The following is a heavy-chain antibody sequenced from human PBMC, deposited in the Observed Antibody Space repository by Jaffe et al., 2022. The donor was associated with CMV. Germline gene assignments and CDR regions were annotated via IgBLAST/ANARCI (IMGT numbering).Heavy chain of an antibody. CDR3: ARTFGDPYYFDY. Sequence: QLQLQESGPGLVKPSETLSLTCTVSGGSISDTRYFWGWIRQPPGKGLEWIGSFSYTRSTYYHPSLKSRVTVSVDTSKSQFSLKLTSVTATDTAVYYCARTFGDPYYFDYWGQGTLVTVSS. CDR2: FSYTRST. CDR1: GGSISDTRYF. V-gene: IGHV4-39*01. J-gene: IGHJ4*02. D-gene: IGHD2-21*02.